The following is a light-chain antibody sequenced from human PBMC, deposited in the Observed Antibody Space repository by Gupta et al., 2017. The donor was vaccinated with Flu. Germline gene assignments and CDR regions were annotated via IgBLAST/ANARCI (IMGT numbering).Light chain of an antibody. Sequence: EVVLTQSPATLSLFPGERATLSCRASQSVRGALAWYQQKPGQAPRLLVYDDSNRAAGIPVKFSGSGSGTDFTLTISNLEPEDFAVYYCQQRADWPLTFGGGTKVEIK. CDR2: DDS. CDR3: QQRADWPLT. CDR1: QSVRGA. J-gene: IGKJ4*01. V-gene: IGKV3-11*01.